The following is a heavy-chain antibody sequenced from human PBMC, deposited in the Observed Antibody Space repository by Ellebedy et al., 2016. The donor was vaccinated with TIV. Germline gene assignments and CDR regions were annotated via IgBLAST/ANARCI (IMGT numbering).Heavy chain of an antibody. J-gene: IGHJ2*01. D-gene: IGHD6-19*01. CDR3: AREAVAGGTSWYFDL. Sequence: GESLKISCAASEFTFSSFAMHWVRQTPGKGLEWVSRISGSDSSTYYADSVKGRFTISRDNSKNTLYLQMNSLRAGDTAVYYCAREAVAGGTSWYFDLWGRGTLVTVSS. CDR1: EFTFSSFA. CDR2: ISGSDSST. V-gene: IGHV3-23*01.